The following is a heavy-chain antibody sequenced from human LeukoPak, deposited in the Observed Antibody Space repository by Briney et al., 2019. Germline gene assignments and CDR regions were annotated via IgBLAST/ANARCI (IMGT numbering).Heavy chain of an antibody. V-gene: IGHV1-2*02. CDR1: GYTFTGYY. D-gene: IGHD3-16*02. J-gene: IGHJ4*02. Sequence: ASVKVSCKASGYTFTGYYMHWVRQAPGQGLEWMGWINPNSGGTNYAQKFQGRVTMTRDTSISTAYMELSRLRSDDTAVYYCARARIMITFGGVIARPLDYWGQGSLVTVSS. CDR3: ARARIMITFGGVIARPLDY. CDR2: INPNSGGT.